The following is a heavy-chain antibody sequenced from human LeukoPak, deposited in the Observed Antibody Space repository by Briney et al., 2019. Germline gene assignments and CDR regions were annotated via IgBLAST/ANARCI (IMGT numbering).Heavy chain of an antibody. CDR1: GGSFSGYY. V-gene: IGHV4-34*01. Sequence: PSETLSLTCAVYGGSFSGYYWSWIRQPPGKGLEWIGEINHSGSTNYNPSLKSRVTISVDTSKNQFSPKLSSVTAADTAVYYCATYCSSTSCAFDFDYWGQGTLVTVSS. CDR3: ATYCSSTSCAFDFDY. J-gene: IGHJ4*02. D-gene: IGHD2-2*01. CDR2: INHSGST.